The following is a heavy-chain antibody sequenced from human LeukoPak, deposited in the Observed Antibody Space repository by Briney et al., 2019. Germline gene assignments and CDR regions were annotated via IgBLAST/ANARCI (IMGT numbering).Heavy chain of an antibody. CDR3: ARVPSQIQTGWYEAGDY. CDR1: GYTFTGYY. Sequence: GASVKVSCKPSGYTFTGYYMHWVRQAPGQGLEWMGWINPNSGGTNYAQKIQGRVTMTRDTSISTAYMELSRLRSDDTAVYYCARVPSQIQTGWYEAGDYWGQGTLVTVSS. V-gene: IGHV1-2*02. CDR2: INPNSGGT. J-gene: IGHJ4*02. D-gene: IGHD6-19*01.